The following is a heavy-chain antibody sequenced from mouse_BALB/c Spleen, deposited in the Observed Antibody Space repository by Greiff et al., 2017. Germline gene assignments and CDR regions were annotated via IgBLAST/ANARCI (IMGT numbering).Heavy chain of an antibody. D-gene: IGHD2-1*01. Sequence: EVMLVESGGGLVKPGGSLKLSCAASGFAFSSYDMSWVRQTPEKRLEWVAYISSGGGSTYYPDTVKGRFTISRDNAKNTLYLQMSSLKSEDTAMYYCARQTYGNYLDYWGQGTTLTVSS. V-gene: IGHV5-12-1*01. J-gene: IGHJ2*01. CDR2: ISSGGGST. CDR3: ARQTYGNYLDY. CDR1: GFAFSSYD.